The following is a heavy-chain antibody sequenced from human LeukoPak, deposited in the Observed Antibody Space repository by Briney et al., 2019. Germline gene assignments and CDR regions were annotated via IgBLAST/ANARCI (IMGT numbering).Heavy chain of an antibody. CDR3: ARGAEYDFWSGQAYYYGMDV. CDR2: IYHSGST. V-gene: IGHV4-4*02. D-gene: IGHD3-3*01. J-gene: IGHJ6*02. CDR1: GVSISSSNW. Sequence: SETLSLTCAVSGVSISSSNWWSWVRQPPGKGLEWIGEIYHSGSTNYNPSPKSRVTISVDTSKNQFSLKLSSVTAADTAVYYCARGAEYDFWSGQAYYYGMDVWGQGTTVTVSS.